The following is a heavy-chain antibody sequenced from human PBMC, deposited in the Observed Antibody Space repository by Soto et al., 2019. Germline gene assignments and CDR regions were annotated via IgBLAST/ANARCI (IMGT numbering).Heavy chain of an antibody. CDR2: MNPNSGNT. Sequence: ASVKVSCKASGYTFTSYDINWVRQATGQGLEWMGWMNPNSGNTGYAQKFQGRVTMTRNTSISTAYMELSSLRSEDTAVYYCARRHYYYYGMDVCGQRTTVTVSS. CDR3: ARRHYYYYGMDV. CDR1: GYTFTSYD. V-gene: IGHV1-8*01. J-gene: IGHJ6*02.